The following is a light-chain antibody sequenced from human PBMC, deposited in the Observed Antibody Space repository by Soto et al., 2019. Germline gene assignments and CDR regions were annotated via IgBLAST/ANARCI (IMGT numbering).Light chain of an antibody. V-gene: IGLV2-18*02. CDR3: YSFTSSNTYA. CDR2: EVS. Sequence: QSALTQPPSVSGSPGQSVTISCTGTSSDVGSYNRVSWYQQPPGTAPKVIIYEVSNRPSGVPDRFSGSKSGNTASLTISGLQPEDEADYYCYSFTSSNTYAFGTGTKVTVL. J-gene: IGLJ1*01. CDR1: SSDVGSYNR.